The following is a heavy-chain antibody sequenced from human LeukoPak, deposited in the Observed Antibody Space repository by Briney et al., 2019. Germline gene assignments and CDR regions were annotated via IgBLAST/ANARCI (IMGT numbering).Heavy chain of an antibody. Sequence: GASVKVSCKASGYTFTGYYMHWVRQAPGQGLEWMGWINPNSGGTNYAQKFQGRVTMTRNTSISTAYMELSSLRSEDTAVYYCARGVHYYDTLYYFDYWGQGTLVTVSS. CDR3: ARGVHYYDTLYYFDY. CDR2: INPNSGGT. CDR1: GYTFTGYY. D-gene: IGHD3-22*01. J-gene: IGHJ4*02. V-gene: IGHV1-2*02.